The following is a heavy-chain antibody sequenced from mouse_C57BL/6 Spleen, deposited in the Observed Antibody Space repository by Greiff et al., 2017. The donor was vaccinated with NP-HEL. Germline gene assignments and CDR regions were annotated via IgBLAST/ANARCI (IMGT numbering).Heavy chain of an antibody. CDR3: AREKDYYGSSYEGMDY. J-gene: IGHJ4*01. D-gene: IGHD1-1*01. V-gene: IGHV1-9*01. CDR2: ILPGSGST. Sequence: VKLMESGAELMKPGASVKLSCKATGYTFTGYWIEWVKQRPGHGLEWIGEILPGSGSTNYNEKFKGKATFTADTSSNTAYMQLSSLTTEDSAIYYCAREKDYYGSSYEGMDYWGQGTSVTVSS. CDR1: GYTFTGYW.